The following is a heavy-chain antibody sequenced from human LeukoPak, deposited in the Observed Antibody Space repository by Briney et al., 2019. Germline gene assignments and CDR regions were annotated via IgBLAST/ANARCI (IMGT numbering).Heavy chain of an antibody. CDR2: INHSGST. J-gene: IGHJ4*02. D-gene: IGHD5-12*01. CDR1: GGSFSGYY. Sequence: PSETLSLTCAVYGGSFSGYYWSWIRQPPGKGLEWIGEINHSGSTNYNPSLKSRVTISVDTSKNQFSLKLSSVTAADTAAYYCAREGGFSIFDYWGQGTLVTVSS. CDR3: AREGGFSIFDY. V-gene: IGHV4-34*01.